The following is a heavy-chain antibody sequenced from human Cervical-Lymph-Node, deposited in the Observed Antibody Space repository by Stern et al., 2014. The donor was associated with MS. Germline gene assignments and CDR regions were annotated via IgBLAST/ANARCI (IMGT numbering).Heavy chain of an antibody. Sequence: QVQLVQSGAEVMKVGSSVKVSCKASGDTLSTHTINWVRQAPGQGLEWMGGIIPVFDAPNYAQKFQGRVRITSDEITNTAHMELSSLRSEDTAIYYCATGAHGMDVWGQGTAVTVSS. CDR1: GDTLSTHT. CDR2: IIPVFDAP. D-gene: IGHD3-10*01. CDR3: ATGAHGMDV. J-gene: IGHJ6*02. V-gene: IGHV1-69*01.